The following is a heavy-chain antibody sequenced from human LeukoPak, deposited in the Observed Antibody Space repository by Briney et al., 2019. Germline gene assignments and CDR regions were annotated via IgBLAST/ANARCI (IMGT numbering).Heavy chain of an antibody. CDR2: ISGSGRST. Sequence: GGSLRLSCAASGFTFSSYWMHWVRQAPGGGLECVSAISGSGRSTYYADSVKGRFTISRDNSKNTLYLQMNSLRAEDTALYYCARVAGTIRIWPQPFGDGMDVWGQGTTVTVSS. V-gene: IGHV3-23*01. CDR1: GFTFSSYW. J-gene: IGHJ6*02. CDR3: ARVAGTIRIWPQPFGDGMDV. D-gene: IGHD3-16*01.